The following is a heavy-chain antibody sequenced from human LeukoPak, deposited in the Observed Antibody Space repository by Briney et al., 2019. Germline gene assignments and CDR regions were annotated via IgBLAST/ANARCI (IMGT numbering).Heavy chain of an antibody. J-gene: IGHJ4*02. CDR2: ISTSGGMT. D-gene: IGHD3-3*01. Sequence: GGSVTLSCAASGFIFSSYAMSWVRQAPGKGLEWVSTISTSGGMTYYADSVKGRVTHSRDNSQHTLHLQMNSLRAEDTAVYYCAKDLNVDHDFWSCSSQNWGQGALVTVSS. CDR3: AKDLNVDHDFWSCSSQN. V-gene: IGHV3-23*01. CDR1: GFIFSSYA.